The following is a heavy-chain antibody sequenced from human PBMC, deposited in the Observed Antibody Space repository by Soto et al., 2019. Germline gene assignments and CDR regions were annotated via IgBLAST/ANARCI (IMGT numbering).Heavy chain of an antibody. D-gene: IGHD3-10*01. CDR1: GYTFTTYA. V-gene: IGHV1-3*01. J-gene: IGHJ4*02. CDR3: AKEMVRGVYRYYFDY. CDR2: IYPGNGNT. Sequence: QVQLVQSGAEVKKPGASVKVSCKASGYTFTTYAIQWVRQAPGQRREWMGWIYPGNGNTKYSQKFQGRVTITRDTSASTAYMELSSLRSEDTAIYYCAKEMVRGVYRYYFDYWGQGTLVTVSS.